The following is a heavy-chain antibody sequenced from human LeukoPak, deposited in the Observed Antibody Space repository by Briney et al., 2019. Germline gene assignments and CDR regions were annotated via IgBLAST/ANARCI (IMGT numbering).Heavy chain of an antibody. CDR2: ISDSDSTI. CDR1: GFTFSDYY. Sequence: PGGSLRLSCAASGFTFSDYYMSWIRQAPGKGLEWVSYISDSDSTIYYADSVKGRFTISRDNAKNSLYLQMNSLRAEDTAVYYCARDSTGYHFFDYWGQGTLVIVSS. CDR3: ARDSTGYHFFDY. J-gene: IGHJ4*02. D-gene: IGHD3-22*01. V-gene: IGHV3-11*01.